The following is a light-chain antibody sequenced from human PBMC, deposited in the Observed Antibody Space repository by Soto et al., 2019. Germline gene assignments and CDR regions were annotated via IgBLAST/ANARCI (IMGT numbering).Light chain of an antibody. Sequence: QSVLTQPHSASGTPGQRVTISCSGSRSSIGSNTVNWYQHLPGTPPKLLIYSNNHRPSGVPDRFSASKTGASASLAISGLQSEDEGDYYCAAWDASLGGFYVVATGTKVT. V-gene: IGLV1-44*01. CDR2: SNN. J-gene: IGLJ1*01. CDR3: AAWDASLGGFYV. CDR1: RSSIGSNT.